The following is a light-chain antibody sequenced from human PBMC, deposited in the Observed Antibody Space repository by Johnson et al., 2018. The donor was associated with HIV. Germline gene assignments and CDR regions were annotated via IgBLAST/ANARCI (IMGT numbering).Light chain of an antibody. J-gene: IGLJ1*01. V-gene: IGLV1-51*02. CDR2: ENN. CDR3: GTWDDSLSTGGV. Sequence: QSVLTQAPSVSAAPGQKVTISCSGSSSNIGNNYVSWYQQLPGTAPKLLIYENNKRPSGIPDRFSGSKSGTSATLGITGLQTGDEADYYCGTWDDSLSTGGVFGAGTKVTVL. CDR1: SSNIGNNY.